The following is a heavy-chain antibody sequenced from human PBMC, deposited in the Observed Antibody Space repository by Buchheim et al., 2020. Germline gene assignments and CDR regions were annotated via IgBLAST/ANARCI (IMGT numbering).Heavy chain of an antibody. V-gene: IGHV3-21*01. CDR1: GFTFSSYS. Sequence: EVQLVESGGGLVKPGGSLRLSCAASGFTFSSYSMNWVRQAPGKGLEWVSSISSSSSYIYYADSVKGRFTISRDHAKNTLYPQRNSLRAEDTAVYYCARDRSTAMEYSYYYYYYGMDVWGQGTTGTVSS. D-gene: IGHD5-18*01. J-gene: IGHJ6*02. CDR3: ARDRSTAMEYSYYYYYYGMDV. CDR2: ISSSSSYI.